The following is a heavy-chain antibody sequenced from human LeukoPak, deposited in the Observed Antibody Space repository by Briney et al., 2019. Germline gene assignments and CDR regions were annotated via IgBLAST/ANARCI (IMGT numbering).Heavy chain of an antibody. D-gene: IGHD6-13*01. Sequence: GGSLRLSCAASGFTFSSYAMSWVRQAPGKGLEWVSSISASGGSTYYADSVKGRFIISRDNSKNTLYLQMNSLRAEDTALYYCVKTFSSTWSDWYFDLWGRGTLVIVSS. V-gene: IGHV3-23*01. CDR1: GFTFSSYA. J-gene: IGHJ2*01. CDR3: VKTFSSTWSDWYFDL. CDR2: ISASGGST.